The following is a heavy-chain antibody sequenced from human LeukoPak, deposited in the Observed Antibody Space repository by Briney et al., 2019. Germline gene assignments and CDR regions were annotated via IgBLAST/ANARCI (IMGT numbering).Heavy chain of an antibody. V-gene: IGHV4-59*08. D-gene: IGHD6-13*01. CDR2: IYYSGSN. Sequence: SDTQSLMCTLSGRSISIYYAGCTRQPPGGGREWMVYIYYSGSNNYNPSLKGRVTISVDASKIQFSLKLSTVTAADPAVYYCARHERAVIAAAGTPEYCQHWGQGTLVTVSS. CDR1: GRSISIYY. J-gene: IGHJ1*01. CDR3: ARHERAVIAAAGTPEYCQH.